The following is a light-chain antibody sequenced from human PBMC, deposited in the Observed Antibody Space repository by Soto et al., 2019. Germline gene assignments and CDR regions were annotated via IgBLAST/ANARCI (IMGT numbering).Light chain of an antibody. CDR2: GAS. CDR3: QHYGSSPGT. CDR1: QSVSSSY. V-gene: IGKV3-20*01. Sequence: EIVLTQSPGTLSLSPGERATLSCRASQSVSSSYLAWYQQKPGQAPRLLIYGASSRATGIPDRFSGSGSGADFTLTLSRLEPEDFALYYCQHYGSSPGTFGQGAKVEIK. J-gene: IGKJ1*01.